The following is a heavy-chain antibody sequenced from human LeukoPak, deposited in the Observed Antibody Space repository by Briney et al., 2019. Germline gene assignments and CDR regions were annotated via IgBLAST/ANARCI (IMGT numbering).Heavy chain of an antibody. J-gene: IGHJ6*03. CDR2: MNPNSGNT. CDR3: ATSFYGSGRSYYYYDYMDV. V-gene: IGHV1-8*02. D-gene: IGHD3-10*01. Sequence: ASVKVSCKASGYTFTSYDINWVRQATGQGLEWMGWMNPNSGNTGYAQKFQGRVTMTEDTSTDTAYMELSSLRSEDTAVYYCATSFYGSGRSYYYYDYMDVWGKGTTVTISS. CDR1: GYTFTSYD.